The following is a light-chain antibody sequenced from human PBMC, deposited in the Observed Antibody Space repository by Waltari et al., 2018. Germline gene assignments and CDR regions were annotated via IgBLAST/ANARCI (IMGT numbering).Light chain of an antibody. Sequence: DIVMTQSPDSLAVSLGERATINCKSSQYVLYSSNTKNYLAWYQQKPGQPPKLLIYWASARESGVPDRFSGSGSGTDFTLTISSLQAEDVAVYYCQQYYSTPRTFGQGTKVEIK. J-gene: IGKJ1*01. CDR3: QQYYSTPRT. V-gene: IGKV4-1*01. CDR1: QYVLYSSNTKNY. CDR2: WAS.